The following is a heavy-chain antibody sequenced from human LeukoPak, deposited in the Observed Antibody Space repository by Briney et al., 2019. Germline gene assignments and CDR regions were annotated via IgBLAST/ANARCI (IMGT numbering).Heavy chain of an antibody. D-gene: IGHD1-1*01. Sequence: GGSLRLSCTASGFTFSSYGMHWVRQAQGKGLEGVAVISYDGSNKYYADSVKGRFTISRDNSKSTLFLQMNDLRVEDTAKFYCAKSLFTSATGTGRAFHIWGQGTMVSVSS. V-gene: IGHV3-30*18. CDR2: ISYDGSNK. CDR3: AKSLFTSATGTGRAFHI. CDR1: GFTFSSYG. J-gene: IGHJ3*02.